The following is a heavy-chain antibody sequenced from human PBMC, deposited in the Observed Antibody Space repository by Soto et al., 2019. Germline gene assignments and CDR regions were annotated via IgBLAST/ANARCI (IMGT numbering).Heavy chain of an antibody. CDR1: GGSISGYY. Sequence: SETLSLTCTVSGGSISGYYWSWIRQPPGKGLEWIGYIYYSGTTSYNPSLNSRVTVSTDTSISTTYMELSSLTSEDTAVYYCARAPLGIIVAPDYWGQGTLVTVSS. V-gene: IGHV4-59*01. CDR3: ARAPLGIIVAPDY. CDR2: IYYSGTT. J-gene: IGHJ4*02. D-gene: IGHD3-22*01.